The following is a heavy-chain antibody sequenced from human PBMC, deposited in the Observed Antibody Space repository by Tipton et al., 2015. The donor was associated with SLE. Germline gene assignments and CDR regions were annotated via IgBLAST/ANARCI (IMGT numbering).Heavy chain of an antibody. D-gene: IGHD2-15*01. CDR2: INHSGST. CDR3: AGGGVCSGGSCYYYYYYYGMDV. Sequence: TLSLTCAVYGGSFSGYYWSWIRQPPGKGLGWIGEINHSGSTNYNPSLKSRVTISVDTSKNQFSLKLSSVTAADTAVYYCAGGGVCSGGSCYYYYYYYGMDVWGQGTTVTVSS. J-gene: IGHJ6*02. V-gene: IGHV4-34*01. CDR1: GGSFSGYY.